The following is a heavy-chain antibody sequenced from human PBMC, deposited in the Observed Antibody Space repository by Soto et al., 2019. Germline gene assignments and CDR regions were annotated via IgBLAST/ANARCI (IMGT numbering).Heavy chain of an antibody. CDR3: ARYNTDYDILTGWPLDY. Sequence: ASVKVSCKASGYTFTSYGISWVRQAPGQGLEWMGWISAYNGNTNYAQKLQGRVTMTTDTSTSTAYMELRSLRSDDTAVYYCARYNTDYDILTGWPLDYWGQGTLVTVSS. CDR2: ISAYNGNT. V-gene: IGHV1-18*01. D-gene: IGHD3-9*01. CDR1: GYTFTSYG. J-gene: IGHJ4*02.